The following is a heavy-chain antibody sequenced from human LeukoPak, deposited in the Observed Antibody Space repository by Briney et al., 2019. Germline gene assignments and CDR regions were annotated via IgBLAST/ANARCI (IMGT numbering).Heavy chain of an antibody. CDR1: GYSFTSYW. J-gene: IGHJ3*02. CDR2: IYPGDSDT. D-gene: IGHD3-22*01. Sequence: GESLKISRKGSGYSFTSYWIGWVRQMPGKGLEWMGIIYPGDSDTRYSPSFQGQVTISADKSISTAYLQWSSLKASDTAMYYCARQWDYYDSSGYHGYDAFDIWGQGTMVTVSS. CDR3: ARQWDYYDSSGYHGYDAFDI. V-gene: IGHV5-51*01.